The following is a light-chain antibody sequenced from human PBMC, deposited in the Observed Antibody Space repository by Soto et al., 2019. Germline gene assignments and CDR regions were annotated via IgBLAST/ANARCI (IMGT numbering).Light chain of an antibody. Sequence: AIRMTQSPSSLSASTGDRVTITCRASQGISSYLAWYQQKPGKAPKLLIYAASTLQSGVPSRFSGSVSGTDFTLTISCLQSEDFATYYCQQYYSYPPFGPGTKVDIK. CDR2: AAS. CDR3: QQYYSYPP. CDR1: QGISSY. J-gene: IGKJ3*01. V-gene: IGKV1-8*01.